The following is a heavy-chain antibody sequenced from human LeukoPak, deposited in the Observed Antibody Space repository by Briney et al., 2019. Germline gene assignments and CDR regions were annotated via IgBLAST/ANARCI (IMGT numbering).Heavy chain of an antibody. V-gene: IGHV4-38-2*02. CDR2: IFPSGST. Sequence: SETLSLTCTVSGYSISSGYYWGWIRQPPGKGLEWIGSIFPSGSTYYNPSLKSRVTISVDTSKNQFSLKLSSVAAADTAVYYCARAKIGFCTGGRCSNWFDPWGQGTLVTVSS. CDR3: ARAKIGFCTGGRCSNWFDP. CDR1: GYSISSGYY. D-gene: IGHD2-8*02. J-gene: IGHJ5*02.